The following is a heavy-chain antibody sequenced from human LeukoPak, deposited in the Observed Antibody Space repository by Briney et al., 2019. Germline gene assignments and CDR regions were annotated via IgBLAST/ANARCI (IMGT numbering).Heavy chain of an antibody. Sequence: GGSLRLSCAASGFTFSDFYLNWIRQTPGKGLEWVSYIGNSGTTIHYADSVKGRFTIFRDNARNSLYLQMNSLRAEYTAVYYCTRGSWRVARIPDYWGQGTLVTVSS. J-gene: IGHJ4*02. CDR1: GFTFSDFY. D-gene: IGHD5-24*01. V-gene: IGHV3-11*01. CDR3: TRGSWRVARIPDY. CDR2: IGNSGTTI.